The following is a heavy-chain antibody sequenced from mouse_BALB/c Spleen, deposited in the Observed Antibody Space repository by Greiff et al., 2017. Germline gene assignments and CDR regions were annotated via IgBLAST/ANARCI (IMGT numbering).Heavy chain of an antibody. CDR3: TRGDYGSFAY. CDR1: GYTFTSYW. D-gene: IGHD2-4*01. Sequence: QVQLKQPGAELVRPGASVKLSCKASGYTFTSYWINWVKQRPGQGLEWIGNIYPSDSYTNYNQKFKDKATLTVDKSSSTAYMQLSSPTSEDSAVYYCTRGDYGSFAYWGQGTLVTVSA. V-gene: IGHV1-69*02. CDR2: IYPSDSYT. J-gene: IGHJ3*01.